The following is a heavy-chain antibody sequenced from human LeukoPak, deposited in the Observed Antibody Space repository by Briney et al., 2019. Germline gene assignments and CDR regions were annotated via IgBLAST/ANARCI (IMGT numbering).Heavy chain of an antibody. CDR3: AGVRFLEWFDAFDI. CDR2: VFHSGST. V-gene: IGHV4-38-2*01. J-gene: IGHJ3*02. Sequence: KPSETLSLTCAVSGYSISTGYYWGWIRQPPGKGLEWIGSVFHSGSTYYNPSLKSRVTISVDTSKNQFSLKLSSVTAADTAVYYCAGVRFLEWFDAFDIWGQGTMVTVSS. CDR1: GYSISTGYY. D-gene: IGHD3-3*01.